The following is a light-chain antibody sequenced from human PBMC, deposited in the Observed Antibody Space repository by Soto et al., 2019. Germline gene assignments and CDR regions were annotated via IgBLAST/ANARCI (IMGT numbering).Light chain of an antibody. CDR1: QSISSW. Sequence: DIQMTQSPSTLSASVGDRVTITCRARQSISSWLAWYQQKPGKAPKLLIYKASSLESGVPSRFSGSGSGTEFTLTISSRQPDDFATYYCKQYNSYPRTFGQGTKVEIK. CDR3: KQYNSYPRT. V-gene: IGKV1-5*03. CDR2: KAS. J-gene: IGKJ1*01.